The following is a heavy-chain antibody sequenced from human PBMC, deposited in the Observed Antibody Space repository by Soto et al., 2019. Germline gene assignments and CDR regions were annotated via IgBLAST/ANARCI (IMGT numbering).Heavy chain of an antibody. V-gene: IGHV2-5*02. CDR1: GFSLSTSGVG. D-gene: IGHD1-1*01. CDR2: IFWDDDK. J-gene: IGHJ4*02. CDR3: AHLPWKEMWPRAPVVK. Sequence: SGPTLVNPTQTLTLTCTFSGFSLSTSGVGVGWIRQPPGKALEWLGIIFWDDDKRYRPSLKRRVSITKDTSKNQLVLTMTNMDPVDTATYYCAHLPWKEMWPRAPVVKWGQGTQVTVSS.